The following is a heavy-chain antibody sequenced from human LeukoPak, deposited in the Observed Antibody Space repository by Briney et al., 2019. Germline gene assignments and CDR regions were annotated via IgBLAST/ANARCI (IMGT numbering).Heavy chain of an antibody. J-gene: IGHJ4*02. Sequence: GASVKVSCKASGYTFTGYYMHWVRQAPGQGLEWMGWINPNSGGTNYAQKFQGRVTMTRDTSISTAYMELSRLRSDDTAVYYCAITWGRAEQHLDYWGQGTLVTVSS. CDR2: INPNSGGT. CDR3: AITWGRAEQHLDY. V-gene: IGHV1-2*02. CDR1: GYTFTGYY. D-gene: IGHD6-13*01.